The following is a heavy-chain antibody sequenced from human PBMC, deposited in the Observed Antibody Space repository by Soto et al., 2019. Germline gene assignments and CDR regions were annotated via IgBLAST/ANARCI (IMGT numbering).Heavy chain of an antibody. D-gene: IGHD6-13*01. Sequence: GGSLRLSCAASGFTFSSYAMSWVRQAPGKGLEWVSAISGSGGSTYYADSVKGRFTISRDNSKNTLYLQMNSLRAEDTAVYYGAKVVQERGTSASGASIAAASPAFDIWGQGTMVTVSS. CDR3: AKVVQERGTSASGASIAAASPAFDI. V-gene: IGHV3-23*01. J-gene: IGHJ3*02. CDR2: ISGSGGST. CDR1: GFTFSSYA.